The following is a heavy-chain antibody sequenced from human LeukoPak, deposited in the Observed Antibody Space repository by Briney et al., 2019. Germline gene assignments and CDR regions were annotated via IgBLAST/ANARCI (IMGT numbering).Heavy chain of an antibody. CDR2: IKQDGSEK. V-gene: IGHV3-7*01. Sequence: PGGSLRLSCAASGFTFSSYWMSRVSQAPGKGLEWVANIKQDGSEKYYVDSVKGRFTISRDNAKNSLYLQMNSLRAEDTAVYYCAREPYDILTGYDYWGQGTLVTVSS. CDR3: AREPYDILTGYDY. CDR1: GFTFSSYW. D-gene: IGHD3-9*01. J-gene: IGHJ4*02.